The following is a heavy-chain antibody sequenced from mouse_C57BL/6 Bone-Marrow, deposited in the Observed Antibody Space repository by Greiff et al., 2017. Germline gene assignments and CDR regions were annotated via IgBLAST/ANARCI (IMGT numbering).Heavy chain of an antibody. V-gene: IGHV5-6*01. CDR3: ASQGDDDQVFDY. CDR1: GFTFSSYG. CDR2: ISSGGSYT. J-gene: IGHJ2*01. Sequence: EVKLMESGGDLVKPGGSLKLSCAASGFTFSSYGMPWVRQTPDKRLEWVATISSGGSYTYYPDSVKGRCTISRDNAKNTLYLQMSSRKSEDTAMYYCASQGDDDQVFDYWGQGTTLTVAS. D-gene: IGHD2-4*01.